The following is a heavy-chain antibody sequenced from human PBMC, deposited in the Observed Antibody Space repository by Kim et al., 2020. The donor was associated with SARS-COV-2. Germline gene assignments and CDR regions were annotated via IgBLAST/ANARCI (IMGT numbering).Heavy chain of an antibody. CDR2: DT. D-gene: IGHD5-12*01. CDR3: AREYSGYGVN. J-gene: IGHJ4*02. Sequence: DTRYSPSFQGQVTISADKSISTAYLQWSSLKASDTAMYYCAREYSGYGVNWGQGTLVTVSS. V-gene: IGHV5-51*01.